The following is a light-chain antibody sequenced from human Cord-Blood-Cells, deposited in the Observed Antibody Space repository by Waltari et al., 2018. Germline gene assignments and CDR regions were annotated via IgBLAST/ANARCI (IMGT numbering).Light chain of an antibody. V-gene: IGLV2-23*01. CDR3: CSYAGSSTWV. CDR1: SSDVGSYNL. J-gene: IGLJ3*02. Sequence: QSALTQPASVSGSPGQSITISSTGTSSDVGSYNLVSWYQQHPGKAPKLMIYEGSERHSGVSKRFSGSKSGNTASLTISGLQAEHGADYYCCSYAGSSTWVLGGGTKLTVL. CDR2: EGS.